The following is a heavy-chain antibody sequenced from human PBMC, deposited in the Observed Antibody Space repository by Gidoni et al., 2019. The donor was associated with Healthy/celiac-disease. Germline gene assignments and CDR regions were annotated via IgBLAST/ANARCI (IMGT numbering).Heavy chain of an antibody. CDR3: ARDFVVVVAAAYYYYGMDV. D-gene: IGHD2-15*01. Sequence: EVQLVESGGGLVQPGGSLRLSCAASGFTFSSYWMSWVRQAPGKGLEWVANIKQDGSEKYYVDSVKGRFTISRDNAKNSLYLQMNSLRAEDTAVYYCARDFVVVVAAAYYYYGMDVWGQGTTVTVSS. CDR2: IKQDGSEK. CDR1: GFTFSSYW. J-gene: IGHJ6*02. V-gene: IGHV3-7*01.